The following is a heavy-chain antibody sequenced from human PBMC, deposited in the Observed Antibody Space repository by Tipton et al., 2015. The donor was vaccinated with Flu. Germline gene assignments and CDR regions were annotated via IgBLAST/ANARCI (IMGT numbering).Heavy chain of an antibody. D-gene: IGHD6-19*01. CDR2: ISGSGGST. CDR3: VKVRTAVAAQRRYFDY. Sequence: AVSGFTFSSYAMSWVRQAPGKGLEWVSAISGSGGSTYYADSVKGRFTISRDNSKNTLYLQMNSLRAEDTAVYYCVKVRTAVAAQRRYFDYWGQGTLVTVSS. V-gene: IGHV3-23*01. J-gene: IGHJ4*02. CDR1: GFTFSSYA.